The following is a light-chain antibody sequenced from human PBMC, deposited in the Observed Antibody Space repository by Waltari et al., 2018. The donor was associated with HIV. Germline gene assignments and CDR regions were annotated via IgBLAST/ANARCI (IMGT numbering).Light chain of an antibody. CDR3: QTWDGSAGV. CDR1: KLGAKL. J-gene: IGLJ2*01. Sequence: SYELTQPPSVSVSPGHTVRITCSGDKLGAKLVCWYRQKPGQSPLLLIYEDRKRPSGLPERFAASNSGNTATLAITGTQTMDEADYYCQTWDGSAGVFGGGTKLTV. CDR2: EDR. V-gene: IGLV3-1*01.